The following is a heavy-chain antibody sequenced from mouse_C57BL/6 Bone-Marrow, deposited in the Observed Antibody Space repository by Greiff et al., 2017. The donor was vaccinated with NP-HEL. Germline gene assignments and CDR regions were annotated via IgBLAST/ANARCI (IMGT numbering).Heavy chain of an antibody. J-gene: IGHJ1*03. CDR2: ISRGGDYT. Sequence: EVQLMESGEGLVKPGGSLKLSCAASGFTFSSYAMSWVRQTPEKRLEWVAYISRGGDYTYYADTVKGRFTIPRDNARNTLYLQMSSLKTEDTAMYYCARDKHDDGSLHWYFDVWGTGTTVTVSS. D-gene: IGHD1-1*01. V-gene: IGHV5S21*01. CDR3: ARDKHDDGSLHWYFDV. CDR1: GFTFSSYA.